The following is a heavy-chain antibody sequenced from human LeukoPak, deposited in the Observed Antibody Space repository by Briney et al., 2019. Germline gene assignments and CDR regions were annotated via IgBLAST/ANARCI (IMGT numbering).Heavy chain of an antibody. D-gene: IGHD6-19*01. J-gene: IGHJ4*02. CDR1: GFSFSSHW. CDR3: AKETLGNGWYPDY. V-gene: IGHV3-7*03. CDR2: INQDGSEN. Sequence: GGSLRLSCAASGFSFSSHWMSWVRQAPGKGLEWVANINQDGSENYYVDSVKGRFTISRDNAKNSLYLQMNSLRAEDTAVYYCAKETLGNGWYPDYWGQGTLVTVSS.